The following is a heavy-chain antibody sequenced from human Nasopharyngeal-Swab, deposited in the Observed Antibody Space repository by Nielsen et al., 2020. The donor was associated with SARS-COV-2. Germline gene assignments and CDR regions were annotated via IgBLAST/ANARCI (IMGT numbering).Heavy chain of an antibody. CDR2: ISGSGGST. V-gene: IGHV3-23*01. CDR3: AKGLEQQLSPLYYYYYYGMDV. D-gene: IGHD6-13*01. Sequence: GGSLRLSCAASGFTFDDYAMSWVRQAPGKGLEWVSAISGSGGSTYYADSVKGRFTISRDNSKNTLYLQMNSLRAEDTAVYYCAKGLEQQLSPLYYYYYYGMDVWGQGTTVTVSS. CDR1: GFTFDDYA. J-gene: IGHJ6*02.